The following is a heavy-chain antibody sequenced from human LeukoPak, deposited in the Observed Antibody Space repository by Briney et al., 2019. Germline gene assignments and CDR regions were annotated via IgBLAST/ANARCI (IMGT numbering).Heavy chain of an antibody. CDR1: GFTFSSYA. J-gene: IGHJ1*01. Sequence: GGSLRLSCAASGFTFSSYAMCWVRQAPGKGLEWVSAISGSGGSTYYADSVKGRFTISRDNSKNTLYLQMNSLRAEDTAVYYCAKWRGLPPEYFQHWGQGTLVTVSS. CDR2: ISGSGGST. V-gene: IGHV3-23*01. CDR3: AKWRGLPPEYFQH. D-gene: IGHD3-3*01.